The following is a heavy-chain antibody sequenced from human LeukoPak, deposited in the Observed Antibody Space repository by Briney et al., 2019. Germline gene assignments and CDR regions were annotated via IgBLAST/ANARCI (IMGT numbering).Heavy chain of an antibody. CDR1: GFTFTTYA. J-gene: IGHJ4*02. CDR3: AKLNSMTTSAYFDY. CDR2: ISQSGDTT. Sequence: PGGSLRLSCAASGFTFTTYAMTWVRQAPGKGLEWVSTISQSGDTTYYADSVRGRFIISRDNSKNTLYLQVDSLRAEDTAIYYCAKLNSMTTSAYFDYWGQGTLVTVSS. V-gene: IGHV3-23*01. D-gene: IGHD1-1*01.